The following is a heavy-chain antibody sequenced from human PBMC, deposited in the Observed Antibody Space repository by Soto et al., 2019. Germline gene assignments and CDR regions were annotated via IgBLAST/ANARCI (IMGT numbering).Heavy chain of an antibody. Sequence: WGSLRLSCAASGFTFISYWISFVRQSPFKWLEWVANIKQDGSEKYYVDSVKGRFTISRDNAKNSLYLQMNSLRAEDTAVYYCARDYGYSYGRYYYGMDVWGQGTTVTVSS. CDR3: ARDYGYSYGRYYYGMDV. D-gene: IGHD5-18*01. V-gene: IGHV3-7*03. J-gene: IGHJ6*02. CDR2: IKQDGSEK. CDR1: GFTFISYW.